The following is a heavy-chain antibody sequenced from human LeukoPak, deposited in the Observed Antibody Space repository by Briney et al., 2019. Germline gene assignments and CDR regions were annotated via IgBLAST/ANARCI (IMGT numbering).Heavy chain of an antibody. J-gene: IGHJ6*03. CDR1: GFTFSSYS. V-gene: IGHV3-21*01. CDR3: ARVVGYGSSSSYYYYYYMDV. D-gene: IGHD6-6*01. CDR2: ISSSSSYI. Sequence: PGGSLRLSCAASGFTFSSYSMNWVRQAPGKGLEWVSSISSSSSYIYYADSVKGRFTISRDNAKNSLYLQMNSLRAEDTAVYYCARVVGYGSSSSYYYYYYMDVWGKGTTVTVSS.